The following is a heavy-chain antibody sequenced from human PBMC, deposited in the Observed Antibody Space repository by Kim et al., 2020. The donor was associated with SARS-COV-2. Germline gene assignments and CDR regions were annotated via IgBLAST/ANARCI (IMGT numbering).Heavy chain of an antibody. V-gene: IGHV3-30*01. CDR3: ARGASYSSSTTAEYFDY. J-gene: IGHJ4*02. Sequence: VKGRFTISRDNSKNTLYLQMNSLRAGDTAVYYCARGASYSSSTTAEYFDYWGQGTLVTVSS. D-gene: IGHD6-13*01.